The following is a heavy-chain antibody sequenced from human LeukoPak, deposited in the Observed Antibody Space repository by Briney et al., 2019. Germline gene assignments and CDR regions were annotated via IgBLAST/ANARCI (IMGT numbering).Heavy chain of an antibody. CDR3: AKPTYSNYFDY. CDR2: IYSGGST. J-gene: IGHJ4*02. Sequence: PGGSLRLSCAASGFTVSSNYMSWVRQAPGKGLEWVSVIYSGGSTYYADSVKGRFTISRDNSKNTLYLQMNSLRAEDTAVYYCAKPTYSNYFDYWGQGTLVTVSS. V-gene: IGHV3-53*01. D-gene: IGHD4-11*01. CDR1: GFTVSSNY.